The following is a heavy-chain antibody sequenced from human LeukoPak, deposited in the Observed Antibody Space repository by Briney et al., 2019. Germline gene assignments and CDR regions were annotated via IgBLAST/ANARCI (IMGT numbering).Heavy chain of an antibody. CDR2: ISYDESHT. V-gene: IGHV3-30*18. D-gene: IGHD6-19*01. J-gene: IGHJ3*02. CDR1: GFTFSSYG. CDR3: AKKRAVAGTPAAFDI. Sequence: PGGSLRLSCAASGFTFSSYGIHWVRQAPGKGLEWVAVISYDESHTYYADSVKGRFTISRDDSKNTLYLQMNSLRAEDTAVYYCAKKRAVAGTPAAFDIWGQGTMVTVSS.